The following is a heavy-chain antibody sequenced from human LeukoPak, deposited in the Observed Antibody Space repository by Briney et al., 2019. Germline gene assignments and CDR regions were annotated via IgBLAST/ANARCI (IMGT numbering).Heavy chain of an antibody. CDR1: GFTFSSYA. V-gene: IGHV3-30*18. CDR3: AKDLVIDPRYYYGLGV. CDR2: ISYDGSYK. D-gene: IGHD3-10*01. J-gene: IGHJ6*02. Sequence: GGSLRLSCAASGFTFSSYAMHWIRQAPVKGLEWVVVISYDGSYKYYADSVKGRFTIARDNSKNTLYLQMNSLRAEDTAVYYCAKDLVIDPRYYYGLGVWGQGTTVTVSS.